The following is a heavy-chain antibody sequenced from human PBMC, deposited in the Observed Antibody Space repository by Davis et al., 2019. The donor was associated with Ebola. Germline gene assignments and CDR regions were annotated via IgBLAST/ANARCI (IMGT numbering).Heavy chain of an antibody. J-gene: IGHJ4*02. V-gene: IGHV4-38-2*01. CDR2: IYHSGST. CDR1: GGSFSGYY. CDR3: AKGIAAAGPGLDY. D-gene: IGHD6-13*01. Sequence: PSETLSLTCAVYGGSFSGYYWGWIRQPPGKGLEWIGSIYHSGSTYYNPSLKSRVTISVDTSKNQFSLKLSSVTAADTAVYYGAKGIAAAGPGLDYWGQGTLVTVSS.